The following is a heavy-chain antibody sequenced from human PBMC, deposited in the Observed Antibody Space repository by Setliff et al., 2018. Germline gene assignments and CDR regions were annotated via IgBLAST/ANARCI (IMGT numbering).Heavy chain of an antibody. CDR1: GFTFSSYW. CDR3: ASAMTANSLAF. J-gene: IGHJ4*02. D-gene: IGHD2-21*02. V-gene: IGHV3-74*01. Sequence: GGSLRLSCAASGFTFSSYWMHWVRQAPGRGLVWVSRINSDGSTTNYADSVKGRFTISRDNAKNTLYLQMNSLRAEDTAVYYCASAMTANSLAFWGQGMLVTVSS. CDR2: INSDGSTT.